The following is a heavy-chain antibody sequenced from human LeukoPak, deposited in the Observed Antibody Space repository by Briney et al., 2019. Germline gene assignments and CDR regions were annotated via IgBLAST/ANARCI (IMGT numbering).Heavy chain of an antibody. V-gene: IGHV4-59*08. CDR1: GGSISSYY. CDR3: ARAYQSGSYVDYFDY. CDR2: IYYSGST. D-gene: IGHD1-26*01. Sequence: PSETLFLTCTVSGGSISSYYWSWIRQPPGKGLEWIGYIYYSGSTNYNPSLKSRVSISRDTSRNQFSLRLSSVTAADTAVYYCARAYQSGSYVDYFDYWGQGTLVTVSS. J-gene: IGHJ4*02.